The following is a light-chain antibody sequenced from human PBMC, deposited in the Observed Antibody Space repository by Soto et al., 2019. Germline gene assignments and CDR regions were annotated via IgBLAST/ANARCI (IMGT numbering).Light chain of an antibody. CDR2: GAA. CDR1: RSVRRSY. J-gene: IGKJ1*01. V-gene: IGKV3-20*01. Sequence: ASRSVRRSYLDGYKQNPXNATSVLIYGAASXETCIKKRLRGSGYGKDFTINISRLEPEDCAVYYCQQFGSSPPWTFGQVGKLDIK. CDR3: QQFGSSPPWT.